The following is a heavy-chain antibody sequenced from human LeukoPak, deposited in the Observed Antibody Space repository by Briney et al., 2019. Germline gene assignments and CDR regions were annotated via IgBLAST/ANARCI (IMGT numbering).Heavy chain of an antibody. V-gene: IGHV1-46*01. Sequence: ASVKVPCKASGYTFTSYYMHWVRQAPGQGLEWMGIINPSGGSTSYAQKFQGRVTMTRDTSTSTVYMELSSLRSEDTAVYYCARVAEEWELLAPFDCWGQGTRVTVSS. J-gene: IGHJ4*02. D-gene: IGHD1-26*01. CDR2: INPSGGST. CDR3: ARVAEEWELLAPFDC. CDR1: GYTFTSYY.